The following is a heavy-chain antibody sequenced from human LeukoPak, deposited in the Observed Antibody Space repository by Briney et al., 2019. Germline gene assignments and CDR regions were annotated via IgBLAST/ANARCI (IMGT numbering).Heavy chain of an antibody. J-gene: IGHJ3*02. CDR3: ARSGAAGGAFDI. V-gene: IGHV4-61*02. CDR1: GGSISSGGYY. D-gene: IGHD6-13*01. CDR2: IYTSGST. Sequence: SETLSLTCAVSGGSISSGGYYWTWIRQPAGKGLEWIGRIYTSGSTNYNPSLKSRVTISVDTSKNQFSLKLSSVTAADTAVYYCARSGAAGGAFDIWGQGTMVTVSS.